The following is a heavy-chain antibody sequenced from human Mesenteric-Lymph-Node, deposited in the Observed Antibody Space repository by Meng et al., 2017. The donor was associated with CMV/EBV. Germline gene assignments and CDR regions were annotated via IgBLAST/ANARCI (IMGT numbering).Heavy chain of an antibody. J-gene: IGHJ6*02. V-gene: IGHV3-21*01. CDR1: GFTFSSYS. Sequence: GESLKISCAASGFTFSSYSMNWVRQAPGKGLEWVSSINSSSSYIYYADSVKGRFTISRDNAKNSLYLQMNSLRAEDTAVYYCARDRSESPMRDGMDVWGQGTTVTVSS. CDR3: ARDRSESPMRDGMDV. CDR2: INSSSSYI.